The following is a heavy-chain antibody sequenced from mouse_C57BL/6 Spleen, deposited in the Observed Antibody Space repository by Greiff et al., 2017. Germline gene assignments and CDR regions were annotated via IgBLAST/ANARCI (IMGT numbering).Heavy chain of an antibody. CDR3: ARSDYDGSGLDY. Sequence: VQLQESGPELVKPGASVKISCKASGYAFSSSWMNWVKQRPGKGLEWIGRIYPGDGDTNYNGKFKGKATLTADKSSSTAYMQLSSLTSEDSAVYFCARSDYDGSGLDYWGQGTTLTVSS. J-gene: IGHJ2*01. D-gene: IGHD2-4*01. CDR1: GYAFSSSW. CDR2: IYPGDGDT. V-gene: IGHV1-82*01.